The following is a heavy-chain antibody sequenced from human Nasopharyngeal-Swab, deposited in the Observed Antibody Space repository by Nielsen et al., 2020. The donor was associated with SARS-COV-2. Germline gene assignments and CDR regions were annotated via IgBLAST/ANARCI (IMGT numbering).Heavy chain of an antibody. J-gene: IGHJ4*02. CDR1: GFSLKNYN. V-gene: IGHV3-48*04. CDR3: ARWRGSTTWYFDY. Sequence: GESLKTSCAVSGFSLKNYNMIWVRQAPGKGLEWLSYISVSSLTKYYADSVKGRFTISRDNAKTTLYLQINSLRVEDTAVYYCARWRGSTTWYFDYWGQGTLVTVSS. D-gene: IGHD2-2*01. CDR2: ISVSSLTK.